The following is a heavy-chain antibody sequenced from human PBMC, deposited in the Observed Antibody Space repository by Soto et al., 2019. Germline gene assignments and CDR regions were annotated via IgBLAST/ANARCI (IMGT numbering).Heavy chain of an antibody. V-gene: IGHV1-69*01. CDR1: GGTFSSRA. D-gene: IGHD3-16*01. Sequence: QVQLVQFGPEVKKTGTSVKVSCKASGGTFSSRAISWVRQAPGQGLEWRGGIIPVFGRVNYAEKFQDRVTITADESTGTVYMELSSLRSEDTALYYCANSRGGTFLGYHGMDIWGQGTTVSVSS. CDR3: ANSRGGTFLGYHGMDI. CDR2: IIPVFGRV. J-gene: IGHJ6*02.